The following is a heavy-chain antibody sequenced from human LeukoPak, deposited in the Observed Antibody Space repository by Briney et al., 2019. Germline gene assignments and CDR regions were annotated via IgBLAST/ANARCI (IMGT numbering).Heavy chain of an antibody. CDR2: IYYSGST. D-gene: IGHD5-12*01. J-gene: IGHJ6*03. Sequence: SETLSLTCTVSGGSISSYYWSWIRQPPGKGLEWIGYIYYSGSTNYNPSLKSRVTISVETSKNLFSLKLSSVTAADTAVYYCARESSGYLVYYYYYMDVWGKGTTVTVSS. V-gene: IGHV4-59*12. CDR3: ARESSGYLVYYYYYMDV. CDR1: GGSISSYY.